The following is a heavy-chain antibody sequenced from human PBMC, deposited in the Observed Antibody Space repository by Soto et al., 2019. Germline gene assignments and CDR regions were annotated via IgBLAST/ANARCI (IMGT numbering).Heavy chain of an antibody. CDR3: ATGGYSGYDYNNYYYGMDV. V-gene: IGHV1-69*01. J-gene: IGHJ6*02. D-gene: IGHD5-12*01. CDR1: GGTFSSYA. CDR2: IIPIFGRA. Sequence: QVQLVQSGADVKKPGSSVKVSCKASGGTFSSYAISWVRQAPGQGLEWMGGIIPIFGRANYAQKVQGRVTVAADESTSTAYLELSSLRSEDTAVYYCATGGYSGYDYNNYYYGMDVWGQGTTVTVSS.